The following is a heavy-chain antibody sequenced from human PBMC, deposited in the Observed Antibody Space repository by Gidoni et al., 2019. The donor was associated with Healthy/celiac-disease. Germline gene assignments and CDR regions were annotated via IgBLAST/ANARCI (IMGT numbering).Heavy chain of an antibody. Sequence: QITLQESGPPLVKPTQTLTLTCTFSVFSLITSGVGVGWIRHPPGKALEWLGLIYWDDDKRDSPSMKSRLNITKDTSKNQVVLTMTNMDTVDTDTYYCAHEYDFWSGDYGRDVWGQGTTVTVAS. J-gene: IGHJ6*02. CDR1: VFSLITSGVG. CDR3: AHEYDFWSGDYGRDV. CDR2: IYWDDDK. V-gene: IGHV2-5*02. D-gene: IGHD3-3*01.